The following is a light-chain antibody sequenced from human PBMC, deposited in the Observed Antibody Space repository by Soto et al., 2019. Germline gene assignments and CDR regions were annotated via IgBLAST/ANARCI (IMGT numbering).Light chain of an antibody. J-gene: IGKJ3*01. V-gene: IGKV1-39*01. CDR1: QRINSY. CDR2: AAS. CDR3: QQSYSGPPT. Sequence: DIQMTQSPSSLSASIGDRVTITCHASQRINSYLNWYQQKPGTAPKLLIYAASNLQSGVPSRFSGSGSGTDFTLTISSLQPEDFATYYCQQSYSGPPTFGPGTNVDIK.